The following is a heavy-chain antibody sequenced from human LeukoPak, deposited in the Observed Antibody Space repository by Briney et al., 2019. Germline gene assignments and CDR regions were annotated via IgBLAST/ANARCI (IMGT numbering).Heavy chain of an antibody. CDR3: AIYHSSGYYQDY. CDR1: GYTFTGYY. D-gene: IGHD3-22*01. J-gene: IGHJ4*02. CDR2: INPNSGGT. V-gene: IGHV1-2*02. Sequence: ASVKVSCKASGYTFTGYYMHWMRQAPGQGLEWMGWINPNSGGTNYAQKFQGRVTMTRDTSISTAYMELSRLRSDDTAVYYCAIYHSSGYYQDYWGQGTLVTVSS.